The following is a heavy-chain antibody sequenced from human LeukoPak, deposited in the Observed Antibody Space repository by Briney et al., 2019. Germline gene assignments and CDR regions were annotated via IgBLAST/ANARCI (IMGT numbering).Heavy chain of an antibody. J-gene: IGHJ4*02. CDR1: GGSISIYY. V-gene: IGHV4-59*08. CDR2: NSYSGST. Sequence: PSETLSLTCTVSGGSISIYYWSWIRQPPGKGLVWIGYNSYSGSTNYNPSLKSRVTITVDTSKNQFSLKLSSVTAADTAVYYCARWFYYGSGRRQFDYWGQGTLVTVSS. D-gene: IGHD3-10*01. CDR3: ARWFYYGSGRRQFDY.